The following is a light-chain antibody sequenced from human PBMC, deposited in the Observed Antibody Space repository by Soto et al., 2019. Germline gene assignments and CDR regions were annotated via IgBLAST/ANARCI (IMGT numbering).Light chain of an antibody. Sequence: EIVLTQSPGTLSLSPGERATLSCRASQSVSSSYLAWYQQKPGQAPRLLIYGASSRATGIPDRFSGSGSGTDFTLTISRLEPEDFATYYCQQSYSNPRTFGQGTKVEIK. V-gene: IGKV3-20*01. J-gene: IGKJ1*01. CDR1: QSVSSSY. CDR2: GAS. CDR3: QQSYSNPRT.